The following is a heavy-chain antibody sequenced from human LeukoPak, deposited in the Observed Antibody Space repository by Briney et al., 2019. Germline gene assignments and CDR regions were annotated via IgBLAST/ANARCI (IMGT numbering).Heavy chain of an antibody. CDR3: ARDPSPIAAAEHYYYYYYYMDV. J-gene: IGHJ6*03. Sequence: SGGSLRLSCAASGFTFSSYAMNWVRQAPGKGLEWVSYISSSSSTIYYADSVKGRFTISRDNAKNSLYLQMNSLRAEDTAVYYCARDPSPIAAAEHYYYYYYYMDVWGKGTTFTVSS. D-gene: IGHD6-13*01. CDR2: ISSSSSTI. CDR1: GFTFSSYA. V-gene: IGHV3-48*01.